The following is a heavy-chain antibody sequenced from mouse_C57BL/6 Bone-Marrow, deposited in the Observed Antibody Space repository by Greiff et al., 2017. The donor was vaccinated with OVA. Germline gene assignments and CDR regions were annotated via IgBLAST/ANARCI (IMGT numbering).Heavy chain of an antibody. D-gene: IGHD2-4*01. CDR2: IYPRSGNT. CDR1: GYTFTSYG. V-gene: IGHV1-81*01. Sequence: QVQLQQSGAELARPGASVKLSCKASGYTFTSYGISWVKQRTGQGLEWIGEIYPRSGNTYYNEKFKGKATLTADKSSSTAYMELRSLTSEDSAVYFCARHDYDDAYWGQGTLVTVSA. CDR3: ARHDYDDAY. J-gene: IGHJ3*01.